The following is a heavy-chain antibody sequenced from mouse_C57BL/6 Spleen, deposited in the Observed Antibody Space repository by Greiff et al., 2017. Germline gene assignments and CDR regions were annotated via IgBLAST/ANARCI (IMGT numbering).Heavy chain of an antibody. CDR1: GYTFTDYE. J-gene: IGHJ2*01. CDR3: TRGRYGLFDY. V-gene: IGHV1-15*01. Sequence: VQLQQSGAELVRPGASVTLSCKASGYTFTDYEMHWVKQTPVHGLEWIGAIDPETGGTAYNQKFKGKAILTADKSSSTAYMELRSLTSEDSAVYYCTRGRYGLFDYWGQGTTLTVSS. CDR2: IDPETGGT. D-gene: IGHD2-10*02.